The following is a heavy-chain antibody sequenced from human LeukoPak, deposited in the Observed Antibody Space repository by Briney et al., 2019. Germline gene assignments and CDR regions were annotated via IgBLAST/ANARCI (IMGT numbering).Heavy chain of an antibody. V-gene: IGHV4-59*01. CDR1: GGSISSYY. D-gene: IGHD6-6*01. CDR2: IYYSGST. J-gene: IGHJ4*02. CDR3: ARQRIAARRRTASDFDY. Sequence: SETLSLTCTVSGGSISSYYWSWIRQPPGKGLEWIGYIYYSGSTNYNPSLKSRVTISVDTSKNQFSLKLSSVTAADTAVYYCARQRIAARRRTASDFDYWGQGTLVTVSS.